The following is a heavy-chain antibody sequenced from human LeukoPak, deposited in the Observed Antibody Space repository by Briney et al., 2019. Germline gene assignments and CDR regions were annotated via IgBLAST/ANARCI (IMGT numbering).Heavy chain of an antibody. CDR1: GYTFTSYG. V-gene: IGHV1-18*01. CDR2: INPNGGGT. CDR3: ARVFRWATIDYYYYYMDV. Sequence: GASVKVSCKASGYTFTSYGIGWGRQAPGQGLEWMGWINPNGGGTNYAQKFQGRVTMTTDTSTSTAYMELRSLRSDDTAVYYCARVFRWATIDYYYYYMDVWGKGTTVTVSS. J-gene: IGHJ6*03. D-gene: IGHD5-12*01.